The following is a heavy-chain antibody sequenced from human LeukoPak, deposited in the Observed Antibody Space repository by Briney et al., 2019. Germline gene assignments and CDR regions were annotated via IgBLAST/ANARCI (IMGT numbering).Heavy chain of an antibody. D-gene: IGHD6-19*01. V-gene: IGHV3-21*01. CDR2: ISSSSSYI. Sequence: GGSLRLSCAASGFTFSSHTINWVRQAPGKGLEWVSSISSSSSYIYYADSVKGRFTISRDNAKNSLYLQMNSLRAEDTAVYYCASLWPGIAVAGKETAPPWGQGTLVTISS. CDR1: GFTFSSHT. CDR3: ASLWPGIAVAGKETAPP. J-gene: IGHJ5*02.